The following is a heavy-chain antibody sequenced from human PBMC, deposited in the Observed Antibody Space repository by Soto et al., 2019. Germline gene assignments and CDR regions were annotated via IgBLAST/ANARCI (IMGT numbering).Heavy chain of an antibody. CDR3: ARVLAFCGGDCYSRWFDP. J-gene: IGHJ5*02. CDR1: GGSISSYY. CDR2: IYYSGST. V-gene: IGHV4-59*12. Sequence: SETLSLTCTVSGGSISSYYWSWIRQPPGKGLEWIGYIYYSGSTNYNPSLKSRVTISVDTSKNQFSLKLSSVTAADTAVYFCARVLAFCGGDCYSRWFDPWGQGTLVTVSS. D-gene: IGHD2-21*02.